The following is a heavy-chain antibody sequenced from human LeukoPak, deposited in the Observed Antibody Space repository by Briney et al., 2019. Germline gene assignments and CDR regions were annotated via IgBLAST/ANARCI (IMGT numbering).Heavy chain of an antibody. J-gene: IGHJ4*02. CDR3: ATEKKY. CDR2: FDPEDGET. CDR1: GYTFTSYG. D-gene: IGHD2/OR15-2a*01. V-gene: IGHV1-24*01. Sequence: ASVKVSCKASGYTFTSYGISWVRQAPGKGLEWMGGFDPEDGETIYAQKFQGRVTMTEDTSTDTAYMELSSLRSEDTAVYYCATEKKYGGKGTLVPVPS.